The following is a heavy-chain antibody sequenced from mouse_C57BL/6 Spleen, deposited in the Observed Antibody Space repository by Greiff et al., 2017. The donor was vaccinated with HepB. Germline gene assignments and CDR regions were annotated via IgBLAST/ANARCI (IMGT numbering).Heavy chain of an antibody. J-gene: IGHJ2*01. V-gene: IGHV1-69*01. CDR2: IDPSDSYT. CDR3: ARFWIYGSSYLFDY. D-gene: IGHD1-1*01. Sequence: QVQLQQPGAELVMPGASVKLSCKASGYTFTSYWMHWVKQRPGQGLEWIGEIDPSDSYTNYNQKFKGKSTLTVDKSSSTAYMQLSSLTSEDSAVYYCARFWIYGSSYLFDYWGQGTTLTVSS. CDR1: GYTFTSYW.